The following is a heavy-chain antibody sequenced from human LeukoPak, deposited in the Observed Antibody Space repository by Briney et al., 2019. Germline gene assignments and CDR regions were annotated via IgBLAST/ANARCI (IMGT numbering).Heavy chain of an antibody. CDR1: GGTFSSYT. CDR2: IIPILGIA. D-gene: IGHD2-21*02. CDR3: ARETVNWFDP. J-gene: IGHJ5*02. V-gene: IGHV1-69*04. Sequence: GASVKVSCKASGGTFSSYTISWVRQAPGQGLEWMERIIPILGIANYAQKFQGRVTITADKSTSTAYMELSSLRSEDTAVYYCARETVNWFDPWGQGTLVTVSS.